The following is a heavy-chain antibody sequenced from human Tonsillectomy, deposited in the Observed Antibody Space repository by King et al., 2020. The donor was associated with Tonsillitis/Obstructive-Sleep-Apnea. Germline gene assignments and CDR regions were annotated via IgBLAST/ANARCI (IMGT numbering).Heavy chain of an antibody. V-gene: IGHV3-23*04. CDR3: AGYCNSMACRNGFDY. Sequence: VQLVESEGGLEQPGGSLKLSCAASGFAFNIYAMAWVRQAPGKGLEWVSAINNNGGNTYYADSVRGRFTISRDNSKDTMYLQMSSLRAEDTAVYYCAGYCNSMACRNGFDYWGQGTLVTVSS. D-gene: IGHD2/OR15-2a*01. CDR2: INNNGGNT. CDR1: GFAFNIYA. J-gene: IGHJ4*02.